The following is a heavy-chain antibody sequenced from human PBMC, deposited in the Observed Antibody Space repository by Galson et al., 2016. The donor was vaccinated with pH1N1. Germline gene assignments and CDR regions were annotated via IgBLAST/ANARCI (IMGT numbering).Heavy chain of an antibody. CDR1: GFTFHDYG. D-gene: IGHD6-19*01. V-gene: IGHV3-9*01. J-gene: IGHJ4*02. Sequence: SLRLSCAASGFTFHDYGMHWVWQASGKGLEWVSGISWNSGTVDYAESVKGRFTISRDNGKNSLYLQMNSLRAEDTALYYCAKARTSGSYHFDYWGQGTLVTVSS. CDR2: ISWNSGTV. CDR3: AKARTSGSYHFDY.